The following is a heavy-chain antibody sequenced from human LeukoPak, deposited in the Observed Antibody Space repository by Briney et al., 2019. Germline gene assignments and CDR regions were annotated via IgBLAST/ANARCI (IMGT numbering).Heavy chain of an antibody. J-gene: IGHJ4*02. CDR3: ARSPDTSGYYYYFDY. D-gene: IGHD3-22*01. Sequence: SETLSLTCTVPGGSIGNYYWGWIRQPPGKELEWIGYVYYSGSTNYNPSLKSRVTISVDTSKNQFSLKLSPVTAADTAVYYCARSPDTSGYYYYFDYWGQGTLVTVSS. V-gene: IGHV4-59*08. CDR2: VYYSGST. CDR1: GGSIGNYY.